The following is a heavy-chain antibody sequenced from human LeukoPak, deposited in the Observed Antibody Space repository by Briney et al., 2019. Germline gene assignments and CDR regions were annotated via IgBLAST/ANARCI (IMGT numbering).Heavy chain of an antibody. D-gene: IGHD5-18*01. Sequence: ASVTVSCKASGYTFTSYGISWVRQAPGQGLEWMGWISAYNGNTNYAQKLQGRVTMTTDTSTSTAYMELRSLRSDDTAVYYCARDRTLSYSYGHTHGPSAVYYWGQGTLVTVSS. J-gene: IGHJ4*02. CDR3: ARDRTLSYSYGHTHGPSAVYY. CDR2: ISAYNGNT. V-gene: IGHV1-18*01. CDR1: GYTFTSYG.